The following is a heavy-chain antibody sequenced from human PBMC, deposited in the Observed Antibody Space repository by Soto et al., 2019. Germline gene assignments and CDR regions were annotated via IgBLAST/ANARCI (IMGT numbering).Heavy chain of an antibody. CDR3: ASSIAVAGNYYYYGMDV. V-gene: IGHV1-69*13. CDR2: IIPIFGTA. J-gene: IGHJ6*02. D-gene: IGHD6-19*01. CDR1: GGTFSSYA. Sequence: ASVKVSCKASGGTFSSYAISWVRQAPGQGLEWMGGIIPIFGTANYAQKFQGRVTITADESTSTAYMELSSLRSEDTAVYYCASSIAVAGNYYYYGMDVWGQGSTVTV.